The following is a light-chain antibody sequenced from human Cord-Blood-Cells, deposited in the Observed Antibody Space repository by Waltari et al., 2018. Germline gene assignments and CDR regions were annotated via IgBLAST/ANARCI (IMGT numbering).Light chain of an antibody. CDR2: GAS. Sequence: EFVLTKSPGTLSLSPVERATLSCRARQSVTSSYLAWYQQKPGQAPMLLLYGASSRATGIPDRFSGSGSGTDFTLTISRLEPEDFAVYYCQQYGSSPWTFGKGTKVEIK. V-gene: IGKV3-20*01. CDR1: QSVTSSY. CDR3: QQYGSSPWT. J-gene: IGKJ1*01.